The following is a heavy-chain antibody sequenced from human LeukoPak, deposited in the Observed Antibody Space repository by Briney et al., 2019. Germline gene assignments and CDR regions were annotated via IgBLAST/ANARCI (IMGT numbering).Heavy chain of an antibody. J-gene: IGHJ6*03. D-gene: IGHD6-13*01. V-gene: IGHV4-38-2*02. CDR2: INHSGST. CDR3: ARRRIPGYSSSWNYYYYYMDV. CDR1: GYSISSGYY. Sequence: SETLSLTCTVSGYSISSGYYWSWIRQPPGKGLEWIGEINHSGSTNYNPSLKSRVTTSVDTSKNQFSLKLSSVTAADTAVYYCARRRIPGYSSSWNYYYYYMDVWGKGTTVTVSS.